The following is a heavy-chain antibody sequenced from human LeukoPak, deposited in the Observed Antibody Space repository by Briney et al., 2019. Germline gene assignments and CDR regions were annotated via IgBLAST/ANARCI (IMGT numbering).Heavy chain of an antibody. CDR1: GYSFTSNW. V-gene: IGHV5-51*01. J-gene: IGHJ4*02. D-gene: IGHD6-13*01. Sequence: GESLKISCKGSGYSFTSNWIGWVRQMAGKGLEWMGTIYPGDSDTRYSPSLQGQVTISADKSISTAYLQWSSLKASDTAMYYCARGGSSSWQNLDYWGQGTLVTVSS. CDR2: IYPGDSDT. CDR3: ARGGSSSWQNLDY.